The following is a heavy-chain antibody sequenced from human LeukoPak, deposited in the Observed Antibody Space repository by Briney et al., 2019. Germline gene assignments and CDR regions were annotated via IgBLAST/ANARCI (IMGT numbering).Heavy chain of an antibody. D-gene: IGHD3-22*01. J-gene: IGHJ4*02. V-gene: IGHV4-59*05. CDR1: GGSISSYY. CDR3: ASRPLVYYDSSGPDY. Sequence: SETLSLTCTVSGGSISSYYWSWIRQPPGKGLEWIGSIYYSGSTYYNPSLKSRVTISVDTSKNQFSLKLSSVTAADTAVYYCASRPLVYYDSSGPDYWGQGTLVTVSS. CDR2: IYYSGST.